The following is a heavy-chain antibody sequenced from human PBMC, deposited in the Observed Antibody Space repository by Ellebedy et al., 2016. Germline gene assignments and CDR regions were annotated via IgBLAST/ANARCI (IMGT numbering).Heavy chain of an antibody. Sequence: GSLRLXXTVSGGSISSSSYYWGWIRQPPGKGLEWIGSIYYSGSTYYNPSLKSRVTISVDTSKNQFSLKLSSVTAADTAVYYCARGGSYEDWGQGTLVTVSS. D-gene: IGHD2-15*01. J-gene: IGHJ4*02. CDR2: IYYSGST. V-gene: IGHV4-39*01. CDR1: GGSISSSSYY. CDR3: ARGGSYED.